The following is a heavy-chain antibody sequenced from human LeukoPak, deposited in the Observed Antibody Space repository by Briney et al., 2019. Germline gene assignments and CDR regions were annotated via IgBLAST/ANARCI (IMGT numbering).Heavy chain of an antibody. Sequence: SDTLSLTCTVSGGPISSYYWSWIRQPPGKGLEGIGYMYYSGSTNYNPSLKSRVTISVDTSKNQFSLKLSSVTAADTAVYYCASLYSGSYDTGSFDYFNYWGQGTLVTVSS. CDR2: MYYSGST. CDR1: GGPISSYY. D-gene: IGHD1-26*01. J-gene: IGHJ4*02. V-gene: IGHV4-59*07. CDR3: ASLYSGSYDTGSFDYFNY.